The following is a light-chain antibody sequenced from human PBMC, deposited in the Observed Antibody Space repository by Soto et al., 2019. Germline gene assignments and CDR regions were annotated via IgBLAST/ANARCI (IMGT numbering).Light chain of an antibody. CDR2: GAS. V-gene: IGKV3-20*01. CDR3: QQYGSSPIT. CDR1: QSVSSNF. Sequence: EIVLTQSPGTLSWSPGERATLSCRASQSVSSNFLAWYQQKPGQAPRLLMYGASSRATGIPDRFGGSGSGTGFTLTISRLEPEDFGVYYCQQYGSSPITFGQGTRLEIK. J-gene: IGKJ5*01.